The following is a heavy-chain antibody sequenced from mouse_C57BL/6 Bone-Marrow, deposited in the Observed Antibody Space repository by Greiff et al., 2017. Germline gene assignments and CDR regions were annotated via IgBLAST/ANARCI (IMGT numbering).Heavy chain of an antibody. Sequence: EVQVVESGGDLVKPGGSLKLSCAASGFTFSSYGLSWVRQTPDKRLEWVATISSGGSYTYYPDSVKGRFTISRDNAKNTLYLQMSSLKSEHTAMYDCARLDSSGYFVYWGQGTTLSVSS. V-gene: IGHV5-6*01. J-gene: IGHJ2*01. CDR3: ARLDSSGYFVY. D-gene: IGHD3-2*02. CDR2: ISSGGSYT. CDR1: GFTFSSYG.